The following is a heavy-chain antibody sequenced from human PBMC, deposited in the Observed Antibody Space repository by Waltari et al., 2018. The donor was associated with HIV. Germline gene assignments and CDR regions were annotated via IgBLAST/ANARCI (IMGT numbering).Heavy chain of an antibody. CDR2: IYSSGNT. J-gene: IGHJ6*02. CDR1: GCAISNGSHY. Sequence: QVQLQESGPGLVKPSQTLPLTCTVSGCAISNGSHYWHWIRQPAGKGMEWIGRIYSSGNTNDNPSLKSRVTISVDTSKNQFSPKLSSVTAADTAVYYCARGRFEGYILYYYYGMDVWGQGTTVSVSS. CDR3: ARGRFEGYILYYYYGMDV. V-gene: IGHV4-61*02. D-gene: IGHD5-12*01.